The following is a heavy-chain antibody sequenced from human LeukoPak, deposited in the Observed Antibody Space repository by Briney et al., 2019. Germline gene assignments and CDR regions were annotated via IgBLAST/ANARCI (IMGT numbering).Heavy chain of an antibody. CDR3: ANTGPYYFDS. CDR1: GFTFSSYG. Sequence: GGSLRLSCAASGFTFSSYGMTWVRQTPGKGLEWVAAISSRSVNTYYADSVKGRFTISRDNSKNTLFLQMNSLRAEDTAVYYCANTGPYYFDSWGQGTLVTASS. V-gene: IGHV3-23*01. CDR2: ISSRSVNT. D-gene: IGHD7-27*01. J-gene: IGHJ4*02.